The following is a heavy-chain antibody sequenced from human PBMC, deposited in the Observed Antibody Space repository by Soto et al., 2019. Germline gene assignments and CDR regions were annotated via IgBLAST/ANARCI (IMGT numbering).Heavy chain of an antibody. CDR2: ITPILAVT. Sequence: QVQLVQSGAEVKKPGSPVKVSCKASGAIFVSYTITWVRQAPGQGLEWMGKITPILAVTHYAQKFQGRVTITADKSTSTAYMEVRSLTSEATAVYYGAVEDYYGSGSHFGWVDPWGQGTRVTVSS. CDR3: AVEDYYGSGSHFGWVDP. D-gene: IGHD3-10*01. CDR1: GAIFVSYT. V-gene: IGHV1-69*02. J-gene: IGHJ5*02.